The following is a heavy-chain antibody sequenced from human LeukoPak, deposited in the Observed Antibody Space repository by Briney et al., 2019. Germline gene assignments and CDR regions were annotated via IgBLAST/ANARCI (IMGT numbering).Heavy chain of an antibody. CDR1: GLSFSSFA. V-gene: IGHV3-23*01. CDR2: IRGNGDT. Sequence: GGSLRLSCAASGLSFSSFAMSWVRQGPARGLEWVSSIRGNGDTFYADSVKGRFTLSSDSSRNTVYFQLNNLRVEDTAIYYCARASWVSSTDAVRWGQGTLVTVSS. CDR3: ARASWVSSTDAVR. D-gene: IGHD3-16*01. J-gene: IGHJ4*02.